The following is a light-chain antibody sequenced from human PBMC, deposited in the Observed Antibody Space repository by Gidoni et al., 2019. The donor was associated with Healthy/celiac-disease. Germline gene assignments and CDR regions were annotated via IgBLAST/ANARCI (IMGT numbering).Light chain of an antibody. V-gene: IGKV1-5*01. Sequence: DIQMTQSPSTLSASVGDRVTIPCRASQSIRSWLAWYQQKPGKAPKLLIDDASSLERGVPSRFSGSGSGTEFTLTISSLQPDDFATYYCQQYNSYPFTFGPGTKVDIK. CDR3: QQYNSYPFT. CDR2: DAS. CDR1: QSIRSW. J-gene: IGKJ3*01.